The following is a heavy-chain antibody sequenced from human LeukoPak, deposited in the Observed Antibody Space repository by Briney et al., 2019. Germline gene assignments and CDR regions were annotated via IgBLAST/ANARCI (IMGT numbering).Heavy chain of an antibody. CDR3: ARAPDYGSGSYWVYFDY. CDR1: GYTFTGYY. CDR2: INPNSGST. V-gene: IGHV1-2*02. J-gene: IGHJ4*02. Sequence: ASVKVSCKASGYTFTGYYMHWVRQAPGQGLEWMGWINPNSGSTNYAQKFQGRVTMTRDTSISTAYMELSRLRSDDTAVYYCARAPDYGSGSYWVYFDYWGQGTLVTVSS. D-gene: IGHD3-10*01.